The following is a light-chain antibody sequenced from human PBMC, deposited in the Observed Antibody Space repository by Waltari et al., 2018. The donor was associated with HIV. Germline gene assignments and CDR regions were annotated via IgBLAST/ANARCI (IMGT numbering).Light chain of an antibody. J-gene: IGLJ3*02. CDR3: ATWDDSLNAWV. Sequence: QSVLNHSPSASGTPGQRVIISCSGSSSNIGSNTVTWYQQFPGTAPKPLSYSYGQRPSGVPERFSGSKSATSASLAISGLRSEDEADYYCATWDDSLNAWVFGGGTKLTVL. V-gene: IGLV1-44*01. CDR1: SSNIGSNT. CDR2: SYG.